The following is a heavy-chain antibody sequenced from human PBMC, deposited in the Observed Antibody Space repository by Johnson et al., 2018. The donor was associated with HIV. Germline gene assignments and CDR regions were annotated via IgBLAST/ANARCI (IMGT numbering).Heavy chain of an antibody. CDR2: ISGSGGST. CDR3: ATPIVVVIANPRAFDI. J-gene: IGHJ3*02. Sequence: QVQLLESGGGLVQPGGSLRLSCAASGFTFSTYAMHWVRQAPGKGLEYVSAISGSGGSTYYADSVKGRFTISRDNSKNTLYLQMNSLRAEDTAVYYCATPIVVVIANPRAFDIWGQGTMVTVSS. V-gene: IGHV3-64*04. D-gene: IGHD2-21*01. CDR1: GFTFSTYA.